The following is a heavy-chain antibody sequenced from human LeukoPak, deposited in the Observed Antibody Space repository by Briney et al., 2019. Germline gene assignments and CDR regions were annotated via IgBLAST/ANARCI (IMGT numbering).Heavy chain of an antibody. D-gene: IGHD3-3*01. J-gene: IGHJ4*02. Sequence: GASVKVSCKASGYSFTAYYMHWVRQAPGQGLEWMGWISPNSGGTTYAQKFQGRVTMTRDTSINTAYMDLSRLRSDDTAVYYCARIRSNYDFWSGYYTFDYWGQGTLVTVSS. CDR1: GYSFTAYY. V-gene: IGHV1-2*02. CDR2: ISPNSGGT. CDR3: ARIRSNYDFWSGYYTFDY.